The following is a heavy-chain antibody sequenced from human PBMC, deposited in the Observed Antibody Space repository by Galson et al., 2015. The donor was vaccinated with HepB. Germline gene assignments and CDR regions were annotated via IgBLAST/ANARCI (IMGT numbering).Heavy chain of an antibody. J-gene: IGHJ4*02. D-gene: IGHD6-19*01. CDR1: GFTFSSYG. CDR3: AKVDPPYIAVAGSFDY. V-gene: IGHV3-30*18. CDR2: ISYDGSNK. Sequence: SLRLYCAASGFTFSSYGMHWVRQAPGKGLEWVAVISYDGSNKYYADSVKGRFTISRDNSKNTLYLQMNSLRAEDTAVYYCAKVDPPYIAVAGSFDYWGQGTLVTVSS.